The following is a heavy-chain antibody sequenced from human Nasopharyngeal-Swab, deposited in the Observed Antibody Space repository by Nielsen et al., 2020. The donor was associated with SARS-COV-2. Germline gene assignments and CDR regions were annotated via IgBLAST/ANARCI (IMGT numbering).Heavy chain of an antibody. D-gene: IGHD2/OR15-2a*01. J-gene: IGHJ4*02. Sequence: GGLLRLSCVASGYSFRTYGMSWVRLVPGKGLEWFAAISGSGDISGSGGSTYYADSVKGRFTISRDNSKNTLSLQMNGLGAEDTAVYYCAKDLRGPYFFWGQGTLVTVSS. CDR3: AKDLRGPYFF. CDR1: GYSFRTYG. CDR2: ISGSGDISGSGGST. V-gene: IGHV3-23*01.